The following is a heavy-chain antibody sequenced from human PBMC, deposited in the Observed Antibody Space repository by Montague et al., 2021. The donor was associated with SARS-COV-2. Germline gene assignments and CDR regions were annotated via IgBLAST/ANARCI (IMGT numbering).Heavy chain of an antibody. CDR2: IYYSGSA. D-gene: IGHD3-10*01. CDR3: ARLESTRGYIIRGAFHI. Sequence: SETLSLTCSASGDSINNSRYYWGWIRQPPGKGLEWIGNIYYSGSAYYNPSLKSRVTISVDTTKDQFTLKLNSVTATDTAVYYYARLESTRGYIIRGAFHIWGQGTKVTVSS. V-gene: IGHV4-39*01. CDR1: GDSINNSRYY. J-gene: IGHJ3*02.